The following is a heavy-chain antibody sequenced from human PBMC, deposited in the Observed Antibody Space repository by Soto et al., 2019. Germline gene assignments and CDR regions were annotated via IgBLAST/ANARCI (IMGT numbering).Heavy chain of an antibody. CDR1: GGTFSSYA. D-gene: IGHD6-6*01. V-gene: IGHV1-69*01. CDR2: IIPLLNTP. Sequence: QVQLVQSGAEVKKPGSSVKVSCRASGGTFSSYAVSWVRQAPGQGLEWMGVIIPLLNTPKYVQKFQGRVTITADAYSTTAYMEQSSLRSEDTAVYYCARESSSPNYYYDGMDVWGQGTTVTVSS. J-gene: IGHJ6*02. CDR3: ARESSSPNYYYDGMDV.